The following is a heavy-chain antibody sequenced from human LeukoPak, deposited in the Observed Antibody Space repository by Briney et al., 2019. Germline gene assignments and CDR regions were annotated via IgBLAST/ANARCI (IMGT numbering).Heavy chain of an antibody. Sequence: SSETLSLTCTVSGGSISSYYWSWIRQPAGKGLEWIGRVYTSGSTNYNASLKSRVSMSVDTSKNQFSLKLSSVTAADTAVFYCARENSGSYREFDYWGQGTLVTVSS. D-gene: IGHD1-26*01. CDR3: ARENSGSYREFDY. CDR2: VYTSGST. CDR1: GGSISSYY. V-gene: IGHV4-4*07. J-gene: IGHJ4*02.